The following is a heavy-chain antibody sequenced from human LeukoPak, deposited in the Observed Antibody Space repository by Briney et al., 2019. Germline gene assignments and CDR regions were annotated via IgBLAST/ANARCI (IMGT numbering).Heavy chain of an antibody. V-gene: IGHV3-43*01. Sequence: GGSLRLSCAASGFTFDDYTMHWVRQAPGKGLEWVSLISWDGGSTYYADSVKGRFTISRDNSKNSLYLQMNSLRTEDTALYYCAKDFGLDSSGCLDYWGQGTLVTVSP. J-gene: IGHJ4*02. CDR3: AKDFGLDSSGCLDY. CDR1: GFTFDDYT. CDR2: ISWDGGST. D-gene: IGHD3-22*01.